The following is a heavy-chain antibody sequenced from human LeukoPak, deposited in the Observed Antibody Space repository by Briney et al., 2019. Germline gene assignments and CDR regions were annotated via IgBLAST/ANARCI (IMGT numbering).Heavy chain of an antibody. CDR1: GYRFTSYW. Sequence: GESLQISCKGSGYRFTSYWIGWVRQLPGKGLEWMGIIYPGDSDTRYSPSFQGQVTISADKSISTAYLQWSSLKASDTAMYYCARGSELLWFGEDLNWFDPWGQGTLVTVSS. CDR2: IYPGDSDT. V-gene: IGHV5-51*01. CDR3: ARGSELLWFGEDLNWFDP. J-gene: IGHJ5*02. D-gene: IGHD3-10*01.